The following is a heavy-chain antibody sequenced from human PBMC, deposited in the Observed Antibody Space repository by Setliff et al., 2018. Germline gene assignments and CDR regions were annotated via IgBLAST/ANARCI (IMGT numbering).Heavy chain of an antibody. D-gene: IGHD3-22*01. CDR2: TYYSGNT. J-gene: IGHJ4*02. V-gene: IGHV4-39*07. Sequence: SETLSLTCTVSGGSINSGVYYWGWVRQPPGKGLEWIASTYYSGNTYYNPSLKSRVTISVDTSKNQFSLKLTSVTAADTAVYYCARAPRYFDPTGSYFDFWGQGTLVTVSS. CDR3: ARAPRYFDPTGSYFDF. CDR1: GGSINSGVYY.